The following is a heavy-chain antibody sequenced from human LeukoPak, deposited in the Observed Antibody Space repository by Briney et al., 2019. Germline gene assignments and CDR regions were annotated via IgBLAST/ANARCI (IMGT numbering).Heavy chain of an antibody. CDR3: AKQDYGSGSSNWFDP. CDR2: ISGSGGST. D-gene: IGHD3-10*01. CDR1: GFTFSSYA. V-gene: IGHV3-23*01. Sequence: GGSLRLSCAASGFTFSSYAMSWVRQAPGKGLEWVSAISGSGGSTNYADPVKGRFTISRDNSKNTLYLQMNSLRAEDTAVYYCAKQDYGSGSSNWFDPWGQGTLVTVSS. J-gene: IGHJ5*02.